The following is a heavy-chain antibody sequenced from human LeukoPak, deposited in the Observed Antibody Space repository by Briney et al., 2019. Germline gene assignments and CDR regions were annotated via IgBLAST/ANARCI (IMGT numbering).Heavy chain of an antibody. D-gene: IGHD2-15*01. CDR2: IGSSGSYT. V-gene: IGHV3-11*05. CDR3: ARGYCNGGYCLPHY. CDR1: GFAFSDYY. Sequence: GGSLRLSCAASGFAFSDYYMNWIRQAPGKGLERVSYIGSSGSYTNYADSVKGRFTISRDNAKNSLYLQMNSLRVEDTAVYFCARGYCNGGYCLPHYWGQGTLVTVSS. J-gene: IGHJ4*02.